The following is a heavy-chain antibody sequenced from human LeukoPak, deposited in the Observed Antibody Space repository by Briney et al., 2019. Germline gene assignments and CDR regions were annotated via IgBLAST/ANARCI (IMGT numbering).Heavy chain of an antibody. D-gene: IGHD2-2*01. CDR3: ARGGGAVVVPAALDY. CDR2: IYYSGST. J-gene: IGHJ4*02. Sequence: PSETLSLTCTVSGGSISSNYWSWIRQPPGKGLEWIGYIYYSGSTNYNPSLKSRVTISVDTSKNQFSLKLSSVTAADTAVYYCARGGGAVVVPAALDYWGQGTLVTVSS. CDR1: GGSISSNY. V-gene: IGHV4-59*01.